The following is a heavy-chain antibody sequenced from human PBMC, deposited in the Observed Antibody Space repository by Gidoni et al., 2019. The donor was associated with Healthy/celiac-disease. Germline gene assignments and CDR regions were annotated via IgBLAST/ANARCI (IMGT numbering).Heavy chain of an antibody. CDR1: GYTFTSYG. J-gene: IGHJ4*02. Sequence: QVQLVQSGAEVKKPGASVKVSCKASGYTFTSYGISWVRQAPGQGLEWMGWISAYNGNTNYAQKLQGRVTMTTDTSTSTAYMELRSLRSDDTAVYYCARDLFNGRITIFGVVTGTVGDFDYWGQGTLVTVSS. V-gene: IGHV1-18*04. CDR3: ARDLFNGRITIFGVVTGTVGDFDY. D-gene: IGHD3-3*01. CDR2: ISAYNGNT.